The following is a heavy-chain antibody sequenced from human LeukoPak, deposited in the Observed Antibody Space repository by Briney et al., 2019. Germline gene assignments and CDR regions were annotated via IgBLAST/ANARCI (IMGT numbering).Heavy chain of an antibody. CDR1: GYTFTSYD. J-gene: IGHJ4*02. Sequence: ASVKVSCTASGYTFTSYDINWVRQAPGQGLEWMGWMNPNSGNTGYAQKFQGRVTMTRNTSISTAYMELSSLRSEDTAVYYCARGGWLRGGDYFDYWGQGTLVTVSS. D-gene: IGHD3-22*01. CDR3: ARGGWLRGGDYFDY. CDR2: MNPNSGNT. V-gene: IGHV1-8*01.